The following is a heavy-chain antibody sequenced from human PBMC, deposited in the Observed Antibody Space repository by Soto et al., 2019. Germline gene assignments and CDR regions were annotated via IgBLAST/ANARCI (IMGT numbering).Heavy chain of an antibody. CDR3: ARRGGVVVLAATTPFDY. D-gene: IGHD2-15*01. Sequence: QVPLQESGPRLVRTSGTLSLTCTVSSGSISTANWWSWVRQPPGRGLEWIGEIYHSGSTNYNLSLKSRVTLSVSKSQSQFSLRLSSVPAADTATYYCARRGGVVVLAATTPFDYWGQGSLVTVSS. J-gene: IGHJ4*02. CDR2: IYHSGST. V-gene: IGHV4-4*02. CDR1: SGSISTANW.